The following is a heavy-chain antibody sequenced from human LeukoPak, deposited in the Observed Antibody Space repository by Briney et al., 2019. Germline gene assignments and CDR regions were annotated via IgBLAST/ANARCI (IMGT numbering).Heavy chain of an antibody. CDR2: IYSGGST. Sequence: PGGSLRLSCAASGFTVSSNYMNWVRQAPGKGLEWVSVIYSGGSTYYADSVKGRFTISRDNSKNTLYLQMNSLRAEDTAVYYCARDRAAGYADAFDIWGQGTMVNVSS. D-gene: IGHD6-25*01. V-gene: IGHV3-66*01. J-gene: IGHJ3*02. CDR3: ARDRAAGYADAFDI. CDR1: GFTVSSNY.